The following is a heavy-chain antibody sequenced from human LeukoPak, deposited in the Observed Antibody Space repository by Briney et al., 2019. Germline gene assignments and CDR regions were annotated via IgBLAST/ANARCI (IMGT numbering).Heavy chain of an antibody. Sequence: SETLSLTCTVSGGSISSGSYYWSWIRQPAGKGLEWIGRIYTSGSTNYNPSLKSRVTISVDTSKNQFSLKLSSVTAADTAVYYCASPDMTTVGHDAFDIWGQGTMVTVSS. V-gene: IGHV4-61*02. CDR2: IYTSGST. J-gene: IGHJ3*02. D-gene: IGHD4-23*01. CDR1: GGSISSGSYY. CDR3: ASPDMTTVGHDAFDI.